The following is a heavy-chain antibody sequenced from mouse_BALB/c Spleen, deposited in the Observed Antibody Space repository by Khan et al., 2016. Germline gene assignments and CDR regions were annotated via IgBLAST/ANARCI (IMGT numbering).Heavy chain of an antibody. CDR1: GFTFSSYA. V-gene: IGHV5-9-4*01. CDR2: ISSGGSYT. D-gene: IGHD3-3*01. CDR3: GREGDAMDC. J-gene: IGHJ4*01. Sequence: EVELVESGGGLVKPGGSLKLSCAASGFTFSSYAMSWVRQSPAKRLEWVAEISSGGSYTYYPDTVTGRFTISRDNATNTLYLEMGSLRSEETAMYYCGREGDAMDCWGQGTSVTVAS.